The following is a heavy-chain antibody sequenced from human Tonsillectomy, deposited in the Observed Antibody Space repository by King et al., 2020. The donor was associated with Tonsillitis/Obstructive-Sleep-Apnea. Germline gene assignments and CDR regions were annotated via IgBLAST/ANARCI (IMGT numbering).Heavy chain of an antibody. J-gene: IGHJ3*02. CDR2: ISYDGSNK. D-gene: IGHD3-22*01. V-gene: IGHV3-30*04. CDR3: AREGIYDSSGYADAFDI. Sequence: VQLVESGGGVVQPGRSLRLSCAASGFTFSIYAIHGVRQAPGKGLEWVAVISYDGSNKYYADSVKGRFTIYRDNSKNTLDLQMNSMRAEDTAVYYCAREGIYDSSGYADAFDIWGQGTMVTVSS. CDR1: GFTFSIYA.